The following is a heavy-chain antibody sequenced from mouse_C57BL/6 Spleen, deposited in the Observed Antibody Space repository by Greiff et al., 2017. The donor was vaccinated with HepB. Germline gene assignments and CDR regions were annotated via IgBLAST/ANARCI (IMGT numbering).Heavy chain of an antibody. CDR1: GFTFSSYT. V-gene: IGHV5-9*01. Sequence: EVKLVESGGGLVKPGGSLKLSCAASGFTFSSYTMSWVRQTPEKRLEWVATISGGGGNTYYPDSVKGRFTISRDNAKNTLYLQMSSLRSEDTALYYCARHNVYYFDYWGQGTTLTVSS. J-gene: IGHJ2*01. CDR2: ISGGGGNT. CDR3: ARHNVYYFDY.